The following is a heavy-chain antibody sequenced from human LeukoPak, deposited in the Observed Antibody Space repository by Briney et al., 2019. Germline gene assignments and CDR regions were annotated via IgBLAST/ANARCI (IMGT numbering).Heavy chain of an antibody. CDR3: ARDIGYYYGSGSDY. J-gene: IGHJ4*02. D-gene: IGHD3-10*01. V-gene: IGHV3-48*01. CDR1: GFTFSSYS. Sequence: GGSLRLSCAASGFTFSSYSMNWVRQAPGKGLEWVSYISSSSSTIYYADSVKGRFTISRDNAKNSLYLQMNSLRAEDTAVYYCARDIGYYYGSGSDYWGQGTLVTVSS. CDR2: ISSSSSTI.